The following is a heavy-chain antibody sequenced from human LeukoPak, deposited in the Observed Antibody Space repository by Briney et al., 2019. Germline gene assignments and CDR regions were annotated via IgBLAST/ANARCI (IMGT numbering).Heavy chain of an antibody. CDR1: GFNFRDFW. CDR3: AAWGSGNY. Sequence: GGSLRLSCAASGFNFRDFWMNWIRQAPGKGLEWVANTNQDGSQKYYVDSVRGRFTISRDNAENLFYLQIDSLRVEDMAIYYCAAWGSGNYWGQGTLVTVSS. D-gene: IGHD7-27*01. V-gene: IGHV3-7*03. J-gene: IGHJ4*02. CDR2: TNQDGSQK.